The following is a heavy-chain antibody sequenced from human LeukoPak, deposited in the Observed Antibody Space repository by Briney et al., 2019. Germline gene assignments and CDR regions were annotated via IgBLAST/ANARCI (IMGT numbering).Heavy chain of an antibody. CDR1: GYTLTELS. V-gene: IGHV1-24*01. CDR3: ATALAAAGSFDY. J-gene: IGHJ4*02. Sequence: GASVKVSCKASGYTLTELSMHWVRQAPGKGLEWMGGFDPEDGETIYAQKFQGRVTMTEDTSTDTAYMELSSLRSEDTAVYYCATALAAAGSFDYWGQGTLVTVSS. D-gene: IGHD6-13*01. CDR2: FDPEDGET.